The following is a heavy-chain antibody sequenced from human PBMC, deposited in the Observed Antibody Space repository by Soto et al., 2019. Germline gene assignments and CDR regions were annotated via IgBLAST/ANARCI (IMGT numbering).Heavy chain of an antibody. Sequence: SETLSLACAVYGGSFSGYYWSWIRQPPGKGLEWIGEINHSGSTNYNPSLKSRVTISVDTSKNQFSLKLSSVTAADTAVYYCARGRYYYDSSGYYPPFDYWGQGTLVTVSS. V-gene: IGHV4-34*01. CDR3: ARGRYYYDSSGYYPPFDY. CDR1: GGSFSGYY. CDR2: INHSGST. D-gene: IGHD3-22*01. J-gene: IGHJ4*02.